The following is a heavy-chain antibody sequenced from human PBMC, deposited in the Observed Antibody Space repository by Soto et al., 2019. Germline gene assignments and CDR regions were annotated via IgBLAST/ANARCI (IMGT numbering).Heavy chain of an antibody. Sequence: QVKLQESGPGLVKPSGTLSLTCAVSGGSISSSNWWSWVRQPPGKGLEWIGEIYHIGSTNYNPSLKSRVTISVDKSKNQFSLKLSSVTAADTAVYYCARDYMVRGVMRWFDPWGQGTLVTVSS. D-gene: IGHD3-10*01. CDR3: ARDYMVRGVMRWFDP. CDR1: GGSISSSNW. CDR2: IYHIGST. V-gene: IGHV4-4*02. J-gene: IGHJ5*02.